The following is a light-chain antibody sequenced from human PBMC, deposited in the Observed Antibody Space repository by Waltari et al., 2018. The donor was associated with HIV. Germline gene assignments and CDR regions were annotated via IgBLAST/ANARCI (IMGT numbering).Light chain of an antibody. CDR2: SNI. CDR1: TSNIGTTN. Sequence: QSVLTQPPSASGTPGQRIIISCFGRTSNIGTTNVNWYQQLPGTTPRLLIHSNIQRPSGGPDLFSCSRSGTSASLAISGLQSEDEADYYCSAWDASLGAWMFGGGTKLTVL. CDR3: SAWDASLGAWM. V-gene: IGLV1-44*01. J-gene: IGLJ3*02.